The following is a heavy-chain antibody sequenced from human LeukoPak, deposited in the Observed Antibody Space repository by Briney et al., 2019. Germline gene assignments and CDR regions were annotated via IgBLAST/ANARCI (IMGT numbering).Heavy chain of an antibody. D-gene: IGHD5-18*01. J-gene: IGHJ4*02. CDR3: ARGKLLGGYSYGRYFDY. CDR2: INHSGST. CDR1: GGSFSGYY. Sequence: PSXTXXLTCAXXGGSFSGYYXSWIRQPPGKGGXGIGEINHSGSTNYNPSLKSRVTISVDTSKNQFSLKLNSVTAADTAVYYCARGKLLGGYSYGRYFDYWGQGTLVTVSS. V-gene: IGHV4-34*01.